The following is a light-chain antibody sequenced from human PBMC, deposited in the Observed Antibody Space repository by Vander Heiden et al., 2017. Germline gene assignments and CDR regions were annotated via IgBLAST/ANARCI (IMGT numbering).Light chain of an antibody. J-gene: IGLJ1*01. V-gene: IGLV2-8*01. CDR1: SSDVGDKNY. CDR3: SSYPSQAV. Sequence: QSALTQPPSASGSPGHSAPISCPGTSSDVGDKNYVSWYQEHPGKAHKLMIYEVTKRPSGVPDRFSGSKSGNTASLTVSGLHAEDEADYYCSSYPSQAVFGTGTKVTVL. CDR2: EVT.